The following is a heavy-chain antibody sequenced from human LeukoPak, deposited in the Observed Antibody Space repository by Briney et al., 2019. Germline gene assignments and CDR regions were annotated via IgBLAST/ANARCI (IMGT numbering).Heavy chain of an antibody. J-gene: IGHJ4*02. CDR1: GFTFSSYS. V-gene: IGHV3-21*01. D-gene: IGHD2-15*01. Sequence: GGSLRLSCAASGFTFSSYSMNWVRQAPGKGLEWVSSISSSSSYIYYADSVKGRFTISRDNAKNSLYLQMNSLRAEDTAVYYCARDSDLGGLGKVFNDYWGQGTLVTVSS. CDR3: ARDSDLGGLGKVFNDY. CDR2: ISSSSSYI.